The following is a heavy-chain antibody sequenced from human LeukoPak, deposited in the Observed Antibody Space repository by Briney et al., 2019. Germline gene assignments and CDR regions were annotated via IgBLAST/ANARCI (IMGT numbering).Heavy chain of an antibody. Sequence: GGSLRLSCAASGFTFSSYWMSWVRQAPGKGLEWVANINQDGSEKYYVDSVKGRFTISRDNAKNSLYLQMNSLRAEDTAVYYCAKHYDILTEPFDYWGQGTLVTVSS. CDR2: INQDGSEK. V-gene: IGHV3-7*01. J-gene: IGHJ4*02. CDR1: GFTFSSYW. D-gene: IGHD3-9*01. CDR3: AKHYDILTEPFDY.